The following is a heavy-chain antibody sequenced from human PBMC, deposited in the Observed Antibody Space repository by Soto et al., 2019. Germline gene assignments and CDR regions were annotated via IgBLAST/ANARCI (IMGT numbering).Heavy chain of an antibody. CDR3: ARGWFGPDV. J-gene: IGHJ6*04. Sequence: GGSLRLSCAPSGFTFSSYGMHWARQAPGKGLVWVSGIDNAGTDTTYADSVKGRFTSSRDNAKNMLYLQMNSLRVEDTAVYYCARGWFGPDVWGKGTTVTVSS. D-gene: IGHD3-10*01. CDR1: GFTFSSYG. V-gene: IGHV3-74*01. CDR2: IDNAGTDT.